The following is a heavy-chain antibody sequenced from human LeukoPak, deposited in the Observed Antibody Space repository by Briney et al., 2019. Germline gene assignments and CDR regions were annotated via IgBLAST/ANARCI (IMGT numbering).Heavy chain of an antibody. CDR2: IYTSGST. V-gene: IGHV4-61*02. D-gene: IGHD6-13*01. CDR3: ARDGHVGSSWSPSDC. J-gene: IGHJ4*02. Sequence: SETLSLTCTVSGYSISSGYYWSWIRQPAGKELEWIGRIYTSGSTNYSPSLQSRVTISVDTSKNQFSLQLSSVTAADTAVYYCARDGHVGSSWSPSDCWGQGTLVTVSS. CDR1: GYSISSGYY.